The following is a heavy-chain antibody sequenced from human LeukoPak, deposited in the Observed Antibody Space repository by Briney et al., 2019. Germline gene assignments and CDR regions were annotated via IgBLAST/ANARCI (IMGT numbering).Heavy chain of an antibody. J-gene: IGHJ4*02. Sequence: QPGGSLRLSCAASGFTFSSYWMHWVRQAPGKVLVWVSRINSDGSSTSYADSVKGRFTISRDNANNTLYLQMNSLRAEDTAVYYCASGGTMVRGVIFYWGQGTLVTVSS. CDR1: GFTFSSYW. CDR3: ASGGTMVRGVIFY. V-gene: IGHV3-74*01. CDR2: INSDGSST. D-gene: IGHD3-10*01.